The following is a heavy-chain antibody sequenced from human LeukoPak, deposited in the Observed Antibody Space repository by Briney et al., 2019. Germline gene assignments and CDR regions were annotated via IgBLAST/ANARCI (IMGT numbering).Heavy chain of an antibody. D-gene: IGHD5-12*01. CDR1: GYTFTGYY. V-gene: IGHV1-2*06. Sequence: ASVKVSCKASGYTFTGYYMHWVRQAPGQGLEWMGRINPNSGGTNYAQKFQGRATMTRDTSISTAYMELSRLRSDDTAVYYCARVRVATIFTSMAYFDYWGQGTLVTVSS. CDR3: ARVRVATIFTSMAYFDY. CDR2: INPNSGGT. J-gene: IGHJ4*02.